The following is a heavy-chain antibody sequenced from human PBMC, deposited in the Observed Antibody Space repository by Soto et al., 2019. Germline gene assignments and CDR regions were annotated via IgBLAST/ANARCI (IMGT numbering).Heavy chain of an antibody. CDR3: AKGEEGQWLGTDAFDI. J-gene: IGHJ3*02. CDR1: GFTFSSYG. V-gene: IGHV3-30*18. Sequence: QVQLVESGGGVVQPGRSLRLSCAASGFTFSSYGMHWVRQAPGKGLEWVAVISYDGSNKYYADSVKGRFTISRDNSKNTLYLQMNSLRAEDTAVYYCAKGEEGQWLGTDAFDIWGQVTMVTVSS. D-gene: IGHD6-19*01. CDR2: ISYDGSNK.